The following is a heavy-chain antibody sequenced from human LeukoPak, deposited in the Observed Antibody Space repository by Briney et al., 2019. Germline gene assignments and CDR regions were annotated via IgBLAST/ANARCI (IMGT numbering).Heavy chain of an antibody. V-gene: IGHV4-59*01. CDR3: ARISRDGYNYYFGY. CDR1: GGSISSYY. D-gene: IGHD5-24*01. J-gene: IGHJ4*02. CDR2: IYYSGST. Sequence: SETLSLTCTVSGGSISSYYWSWIRQPPGKGLEWIGYIYYSGSTNYNPSLKSRVTISVDTSKNQFSLKLSSVTAADTAVYYCARISRDGYNYYFGYWGQGTLVTVSS.